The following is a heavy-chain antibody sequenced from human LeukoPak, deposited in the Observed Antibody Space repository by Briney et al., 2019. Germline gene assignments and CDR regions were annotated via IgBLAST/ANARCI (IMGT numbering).Heavy chain of an antibody. CDR1: GFTFSSYW. J-gene: IGHJ4*02. V-gene: IGHV3-7*03. CDR2: IKQDGSEK. D-gene: IGHD3-3*01. CDR3: ARGEWLLNYYFDY. Sequence: GGSLRLSCAASGFTFSSYWMSWVRQAPGKGLEWVANIKQDGSEKYYEDSVKGRFTISRDNAKNSLYLQMNSLRAEDTAVYYCARGEWLLNYYFDYWGQGTLVTVSS.